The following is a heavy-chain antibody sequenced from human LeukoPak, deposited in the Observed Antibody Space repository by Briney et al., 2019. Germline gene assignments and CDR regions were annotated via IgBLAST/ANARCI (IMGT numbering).Heavy chain of an antibody. CDR1: GGSISTHY. J-gene: IGHJ4*02. V-gene: IGHV4-59*11. D-gene: IGHD3-22*01. CDR3: ARGSHYYDSSGLFDY. Sequence: SETLSLTCTVSGGSISTHYWSWIRQPPGKGLEWIGYFCYSGSTNYNPSLKSRVTISVDTSKNQFSLKLSSVTAADTAVYYCARGSHYYDSSGLFDYWGQGTLVTVSS. CDR2: FCYSGST.